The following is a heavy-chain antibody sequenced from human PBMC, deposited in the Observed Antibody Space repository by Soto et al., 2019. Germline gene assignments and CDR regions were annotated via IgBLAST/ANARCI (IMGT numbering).Heavy chain of an antibody. CDR2: MNHNSGNT. CDR3: ARERTGTTSMDV. CDR1: GYTFTSYD. D-gene: IGHD1-1*01. J-gene: IGHJ6*02. Sequence: GASVKVSCKASGYTFTSYDINWVRQATGQGLEWMGWMNHNSGNTGYAQKFKGRVTMTKNTSISTAYKELSSLRSEDTAVYYCARERTGTTSMDVWGQGTTVTVSS. V-gene: IGHV1-8*01.